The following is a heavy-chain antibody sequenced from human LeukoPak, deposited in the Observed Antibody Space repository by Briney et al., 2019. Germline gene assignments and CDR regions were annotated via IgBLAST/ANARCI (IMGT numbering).Heavy chain of an antibody. CDR3: ATLPVVTSTYYFDY. CDR1: GFTFSSYA. Sequence: GGSLRLSCVASGFTFSSYAMIWVRQAPGKGLEWVSAISGSGGNTYYADSVKGRFTISRDNSKNTLYLQMNSLRAEDTAVYYCATLPVVTSTYYFDYWGQGTLVTVSS. V-gene: IGHV3-23*01. J-gene: IGHJ4*02. CDR2: ISGSGGNT. D-gene: IGHD2-21*02.